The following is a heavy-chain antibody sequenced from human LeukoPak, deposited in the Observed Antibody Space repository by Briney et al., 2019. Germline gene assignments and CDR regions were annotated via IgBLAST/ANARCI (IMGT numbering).Heavy chain of an antibody. J-gene: IGHJ4*02. CDR1: GYTFTDYY. Sequence: ASVKVSCKTSGYTFTDYYIHWVRQAPGQGLEWMGWINPNSGETKSAQKFQGRVTMTGDTSTSTACMELSRVTSDDTAVYYCARDRDYSNTERGFDYWGQGTLVTVSS. D-gene: IGHD4-11*01. CDR2: INPNSGET. CDR3: ARDRDYSNTERGFDY. V-gene: IGHV1-2*02.